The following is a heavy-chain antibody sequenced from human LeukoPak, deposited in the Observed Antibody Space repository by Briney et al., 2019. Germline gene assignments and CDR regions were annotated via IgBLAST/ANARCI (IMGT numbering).Heavy chain of an antibody. CDR2: IIPIFGTA. CDR3: ARDSGGPFDY. V-gene: IGHV1-69*13. D-gene: IGHD3-10*01. J-gene: IGHJ4*02. Sequence: GASVKVSCKASGYTFTSYDINWVRQATGQGLEWMGGIIPIFGTANYAQKFQGRVTITADESTSTAYMELSSLRSEDTAVYYCARDSGGPFDYWGQGTLVTVSS. CDR1: GYTFTSYD.